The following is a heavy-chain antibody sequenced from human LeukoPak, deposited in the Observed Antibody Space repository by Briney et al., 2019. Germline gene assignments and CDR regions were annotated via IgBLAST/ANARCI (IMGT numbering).Heavy chain of an antibody. Sequence: GGSLRLSCAASGFIFSNNALSWVRQAPGKGLEWVSTISATGDYTYYADSVKGRFTISSDNSENTLYLQVNSLRAEDTAVFYCAKGGHYSGSPIDYWGQGTLVTVSS. J-gene: IGHJ4*02. CDR1: GFIFSNNA. CDR2: ISATGDYT. V-gene: IGHV3-23*01. CDR3: AKGGHYSGSPIDY. D-gene: IGHD6-6*01.